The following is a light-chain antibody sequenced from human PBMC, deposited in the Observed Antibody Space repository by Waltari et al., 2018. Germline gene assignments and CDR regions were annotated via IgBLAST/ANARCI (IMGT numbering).Light chain of an antibody. CDR2: DVS. V-gene: IGLV2-14*03. CDR1: SSDVGGYNY. Sequence: QSALTQPASVSGSPGQSITISCTGTSSDVGGYNYVPWYQHHPGKAPKLMIYDVSNRPSGVSNRFSGSKSGNTASLTISGLQAEDEADYYCSSYTSSSTLPAVFGGGTQLTVL. CDR3: SSYTSSSTLPAV. J-gene: IGLJ7*01.